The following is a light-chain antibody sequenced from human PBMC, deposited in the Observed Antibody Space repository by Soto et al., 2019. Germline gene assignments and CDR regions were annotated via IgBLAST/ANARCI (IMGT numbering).Light chain of an antibody. V-gene: IGKV3-20*01. J-gene: IGKJ4*01. CDR3: HKYDSSPLT. CDR1: QSVSSSY. CDR2: GAS. Sequence: EIVLTQSPGTLSLSPGERATLSCRASQSVSSSYLALYQQKPGQAPRLLIYGASSRATGIPDRFSGSGSGTDFTLTISSLEPEDFAVYYCHKYDSSPLTFGGGTKVEIK.